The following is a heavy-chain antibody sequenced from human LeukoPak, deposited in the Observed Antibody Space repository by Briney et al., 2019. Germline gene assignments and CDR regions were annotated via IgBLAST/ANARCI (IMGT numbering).Heavy chain of an antibody. CDR1: GFTFSSYS. CDR3: ARGAHYYGSVYDAFDI. Sequence: GGSLRLSCAASGFTFSSYSMNWVRQAPGKGLEWVSYISSSSSTIYYADSVKGRFTISRDNAKNSLYLQMNSLRAEDTAVYYCARGAHYYGSVYDAFDIWGQGTTVTVSS. J-gene: IGHJ3*02. CDR2: ISSSSSTI. V-gene: IGHV3-48*01. D-gene: IGHD3-10*01.